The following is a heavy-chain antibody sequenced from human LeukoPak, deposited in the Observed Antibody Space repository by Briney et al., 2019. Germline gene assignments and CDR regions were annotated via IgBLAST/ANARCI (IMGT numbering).Heavy chain of an antibody. CDR1: GGSFSGYY. CDR3: ARSSSSIAARPNFDY. V-gene: IGHV4-34*01. CDR2: INHSGST. D-gene: IGHD6-6*01. J-gene: IGHJ4*02. Sequence: SETLSLTCAVYGGSFSGYYWSWIRQPPGKGLEWIGEINHSGSTNYNPSLKSRVTISVDTSKSQFSLKLSSVTAADTAVYYCARSSSSIAARPNFDYWGQGTLVTVSS.